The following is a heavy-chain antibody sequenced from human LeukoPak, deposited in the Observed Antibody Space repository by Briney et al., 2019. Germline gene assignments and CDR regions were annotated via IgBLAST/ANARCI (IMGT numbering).Heavy chain of an antibody. Sequence: GESLKISCKGSGYSFGTYCVGWLGQMHGKGLEWMGIIYLGDSDTRYSPSFQGQVTISADKSINTAYLQWSSLKPTDCPMYYCARQGGTFGGVIASYYSDYWGQGTLVTVSS. D-gene: IGHD3-16*02. CDR1: GYSFGTYC. CDR2: IYLGDSDT. CDR3: ARQGGTFGGVIASYYSDY. J-gene: IGHJ4*02. V-gene: IGHV5-51*01.